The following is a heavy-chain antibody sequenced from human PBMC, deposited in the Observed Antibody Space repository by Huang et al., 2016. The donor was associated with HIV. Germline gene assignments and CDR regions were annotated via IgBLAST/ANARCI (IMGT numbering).Heavy chain of an antibody. V-gene: IGHV4-34*01. J-gene: IGHJ4*02. CDR1: VGSFRNYF. Sequence: QVHLQQWGAGLLKPSEALSLTCAVYVGSFRNYFWSWIRQPPGKGLEWIGEINHRGRTSYSPCRTSRVNISVDTSKNQFSLKLSSVTAADTAVYYCARVEINTLTGYFSSFDNWGQGTLVTVSS. CDR2: INHRGRT. D-gene: IGHD3-9*01. CDR3: ARVEINTLTGYFSSFDN.